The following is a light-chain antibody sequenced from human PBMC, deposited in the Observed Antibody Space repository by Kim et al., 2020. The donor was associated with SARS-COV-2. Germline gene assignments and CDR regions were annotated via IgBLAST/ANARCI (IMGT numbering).Light chain of an antibody. J-gene: IGLJ3*02. CDR3: CSYANGGTWV. CDR2: GDN. Sequence: QSALTQPASVSGSPGQSITISCSGTNNDVGSHDLVSWYQHHPGTAPKLVIYGDNQRPSGVSSRFSGSKSGNTASRTISGLQPEDEADYYCCSYANGGTWVFGGGTQLTVL. CDR1: NNDVGSHDL. V-gene: IGLV2-23*01.